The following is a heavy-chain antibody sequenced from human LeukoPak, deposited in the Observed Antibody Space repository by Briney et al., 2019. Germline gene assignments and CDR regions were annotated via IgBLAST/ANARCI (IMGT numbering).Heavy chain of an antibody. Sequence: PGGSLRLSCAASGFTFTSYEMNWVRQAPGKGLEWVSYISAGSSTKHYAVSVKGRFTISRDNAKNSLFLQMNSLRAEDTAVYYCARADGYSRFDHWGRGTLVTVSS. CDR2: ISAGSSTK. J-gene: IGHJ4*02. V-gene: IGHV3-48*03. D-gene: IGHD5-24*01. CDR1: GFTFTSYE. CDR3: ARADGYSRFDH.